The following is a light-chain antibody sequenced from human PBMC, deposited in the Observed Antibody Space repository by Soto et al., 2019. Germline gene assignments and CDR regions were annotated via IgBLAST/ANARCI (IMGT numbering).Light chain of an antibody. CDR1: QGIGNG. CDR2: AAS. J-gene: IGKJ5*01. V-gene: IGKV1-17*01. Sequence: DIQMTQSPSSLAASVGDRVTITCRASQGIGNGLSWFQQKPGKAPKRLIYAASTLQSGFPSRFSGSGSGTEFTLTISSLQPEDFATYYCLRHNDYPITFGQGTRLEIK. CDR3: LRHNDYPIT.